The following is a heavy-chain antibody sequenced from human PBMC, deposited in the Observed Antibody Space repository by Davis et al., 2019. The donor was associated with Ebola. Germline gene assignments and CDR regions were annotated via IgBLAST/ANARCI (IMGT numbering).Heavy chain of an antibody. CDR2: ISYDGGSR. Sequence: GESLKISCAASGFTFSNYAIDWVRQAPGKGLDWVAVISYDGGSRYYGDSVKGRFTISRDNSKNTVYLEMDSLGHEDTALYYCARAGLDLGRPGGFDFWGQGTLVTVSS. CDR1: GFTFSNYA. V-gene: IGHV3-30*03. D-gene: IGHD3/OR15-3a*01. J-gene: IGHJ4*02. CDR3: ARAGLDLGRPGGFDF.